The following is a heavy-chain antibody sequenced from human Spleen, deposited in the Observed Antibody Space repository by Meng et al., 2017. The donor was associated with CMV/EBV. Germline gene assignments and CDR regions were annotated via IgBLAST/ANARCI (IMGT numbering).Heavy chain of an antibody. Sequence: ASVKVSCKASGYTFTGYYMHWVRQAPGQGLEWMGWINPNSGGTNYAQKFQGRVTMTRDTSTSTVYMELSSLRSEDTAVYYCARDRPSYDFWSGYDYYYYGMDVWGQGTTVTVSS. V-gene: IGHV1-2*02. J-gene: IGHJ6*02. CDR3: ARDRPSYDFWSGYDYYYYGMDV. CDR1: GYTFTGYY. D-gene: IGHD3-3*01. CDR2: INPNSGGT.